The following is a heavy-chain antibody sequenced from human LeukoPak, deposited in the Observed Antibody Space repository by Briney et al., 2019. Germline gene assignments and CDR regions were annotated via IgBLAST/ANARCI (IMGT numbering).Heavy chain of an antibody. CDR3: GRAGFGTAYNRFYYYMDV. J-gene: IGHJ6*03. D-gene: IGHD3-16*01. CDR1: NYPITSDYY. CDR2: IFHSGIA. Sequence: PSETLSLTCAVSNYPITSDYYGVWIRQPPGQGLEWIGQIFHSGIAHYNPSLKSRVTMSVDTSRSQFSVNLNSVTAADTAVYYCGRAGFGTAYNRFYYYMDVWGKGTTVTVSS. V-gene: IGHV4-38-2*01.